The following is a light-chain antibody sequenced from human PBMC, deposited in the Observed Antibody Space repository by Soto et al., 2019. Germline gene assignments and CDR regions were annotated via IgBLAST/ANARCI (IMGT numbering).Light chain of an antibody. J-gene: IGKJ4*01. Sequence: DIQMTQSPSSLSASVGDRVTITCQASQDISNYLNWYQQKPGKASKLLIYDASNLETGVPSRFSGSGSGTDFTFTISSLQPEDIATYYCQQYDNLQALTFGGGTKVEIK. V-gene: IGKV1-33*01. CDR2: DAS. CDR1: QDISNY. CDR3: QQYDNLQALT.